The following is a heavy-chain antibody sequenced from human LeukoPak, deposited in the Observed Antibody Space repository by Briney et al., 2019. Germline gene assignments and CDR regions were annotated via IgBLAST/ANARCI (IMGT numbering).Heavy chain of an antibody. CDR3: ARRRYSSSAGFDY. J-gene: IGHJ4*02. D-gene: IGHD6-6*01. CDR1: GYTLTSYW. Sequence: GESLKISCKGSGYTLTSYWIGWVRQMPGKGLEWMGVMYPGDSDTRYSPSFQGQVTISADKSISTAYLQWSSLKASDTAMYYCARRRYSSSAGFDYWGQGTLVTVSS. CDR2: MYPGDSDT. V-gene: IGHV5-51*01.